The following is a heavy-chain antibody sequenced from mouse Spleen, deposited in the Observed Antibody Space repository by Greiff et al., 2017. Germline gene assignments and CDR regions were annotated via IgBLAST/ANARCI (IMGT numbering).Heavy chain of an antibody. CDR1: GFTFSSYG. D-gene: IGHD1-1*01. CDR3: ARDGLLRKYYFDY. J-gene: IGHJ2*01. V-gene: IGHV5-6-3*01. Sequence: EVKLMESGGGLVQPGGSLKLSCAASGFTFSSYGMSWVRQTPDKRLELVATINSNGGSTYYPDSVKGRFTISRDNAKNTLYLQMSSLKSEDTAMYYCARDGLLRKYYFDYWGQGTTLTVSS. CDR2: INSNGGST.